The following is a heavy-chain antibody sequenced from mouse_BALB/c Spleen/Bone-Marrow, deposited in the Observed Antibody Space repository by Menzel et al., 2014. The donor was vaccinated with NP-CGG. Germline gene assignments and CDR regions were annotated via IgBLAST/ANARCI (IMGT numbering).Heavy chain of an antibody. D-gene: IGHD2-3*01. CDR3: ATYDGYYFDY. V-gene: IGHV3-8*02. Sequence: EVKLVESGPSLVKPSQTLSLPCSVTGDSIXSGYWNWIRKFPGNKLEYMGYISYSGSTYYSPSLKNRISITRDTSKSQYYLQLNSVTTEDTATYYCATYDGYYFDYWGQGTTLTVSS. CDR1: GDSIXSGY. CDR2: ISYSGST. J-gene: IGHJ2*01.